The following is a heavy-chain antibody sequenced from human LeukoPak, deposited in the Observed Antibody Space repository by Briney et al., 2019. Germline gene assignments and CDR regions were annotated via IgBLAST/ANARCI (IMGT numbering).Heavy chain of an antibody. V-gene: IGHV3-21*01. J-gene: IGHJ4*02. CDR1: GFTFSSYS. D-gene: IGHD6-19*01. Sequence: GRSLRLSCAASGFTFSSYSMHWVRQAPGKGLEWVSFISSSSSYIYYADSVKGRFTISRDNAKNTLYLQMNSLRAEDTAVYYCARGLSGYSSSLGYWGQGTLVTVSS. CDR3: ARGLSGYSSSLGY. CDR2: ISSSSSYI.